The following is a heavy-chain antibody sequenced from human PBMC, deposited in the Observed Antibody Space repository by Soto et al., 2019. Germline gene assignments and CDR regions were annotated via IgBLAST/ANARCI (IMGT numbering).Heavy chain of an antibody. CDR1: GLTFNTSG. CDR2: ISYDGATQ. V-gene: IGHV3-30*03. D-gene: IGHD2-21*02. Sequence: QVQLVESGGGVVQPGASLRLSCEVSGLTFNTSGMHWVRQAPGKGLEWLAVISYDGATQYYGDTVKGRFTISRDNSKNTLLLHMGRLRAEDTAMYYGATKARVTNYLYYGMDVWGLGTTVTVS. J-gene: IGHJ6*02. CDR3: ATKARVTNYLYYGMDV.